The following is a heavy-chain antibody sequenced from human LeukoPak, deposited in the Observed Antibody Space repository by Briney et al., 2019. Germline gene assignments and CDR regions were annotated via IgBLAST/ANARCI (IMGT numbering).Heavy chain of an antibody. V-gene: IGHV3-23*01. D-gene: IGHD6-13*01. CDR1: GFSFSSYA. CDR3: AIRKGIAAAGVPYYFDY. CDR2: IIGIVGSA. Sequence: GGSLRLSCAASGFSFSSYAMGWVRPAPGGGRGWVSAIIGIVGSAYYAGSVKGRVSISRDNSKNTVYLQMNSLRAEDTAVYYCAIRKGIAAAGVPYYFDYWGQGTLVTVSS. J-gene: IGHJ4*02.